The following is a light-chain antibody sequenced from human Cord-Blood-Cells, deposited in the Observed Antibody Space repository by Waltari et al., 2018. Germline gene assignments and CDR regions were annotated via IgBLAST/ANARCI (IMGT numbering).Light chain of an antibody. CDR1: QSVSTN. J-gene: IGKJ3*01. V-gene: IGKV3-15*01. Sequence: EIVMTHSPATLSVSPGDRATISCRASQSVSTNLAWYQQKPGQAPRHLIYCASTRANGIPARFSGSGSATEFTLTISSLQSEDYAVYYCQQYNNWPPFTFGPGTKVDIK. CDR3: QQYNNWPPFT. CDR2: CAS.